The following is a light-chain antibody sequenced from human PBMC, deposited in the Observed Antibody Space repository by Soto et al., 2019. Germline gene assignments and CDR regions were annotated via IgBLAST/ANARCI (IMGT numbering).Light chain of an antibody. CDR1: QSISSW. CDR2: DAA. V-gene: IGKV1-5*01. CDR3: QHYSGYSRT. J-gene: IGKJ1*01. Sequence: DIQMTQSPSSLSASVGDRVTISFRASQSISSWLAWYQQKPGKAPKLLIYDAAILEGGVPSRFSGSGSGSEFTLTINSLQPEDFATYYCQHYSGYSRTFGQGTKVDIK.